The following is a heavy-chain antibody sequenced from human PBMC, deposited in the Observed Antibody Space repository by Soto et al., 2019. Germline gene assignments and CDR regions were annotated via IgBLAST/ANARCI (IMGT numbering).Heavy chain of an antibody. CDR1: GFTFDDYA. V-gene: IGHV3-9*01. D-gene: IGHD1-1*01. CDR2: ISWNSGSI. CDR3: AKDNWNDINFDY. J-gene: IGHJ4*02. Sequence: EVQLVESGGGLVQPGRSLRLSCAASGFTFDDYAMHWVRQAPGKGLEWVSGISWNSGSIGYADSVKGRFTISRDNAKNSLYLQMNSLRAEDTALYYCAKDNWNDINFDYWGQGTLVTVSS.